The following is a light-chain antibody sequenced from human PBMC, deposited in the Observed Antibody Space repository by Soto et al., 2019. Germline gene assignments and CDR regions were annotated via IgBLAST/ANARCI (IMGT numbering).Light chain of an antibody. J-gene: IGKJ1*01. CDR3: QQSNSITWT. CDR1: QGISTY. Sequence: DIQMTQSPSSLSASVGDRVTITFRASQGISTYLNWYQQKPGKAPKVLIYAASSLQSGVPSRFSGSGSETDFTLTISSLQPEDFATYSCQQSNSITWTFGQGTKVDI. CDR2: AAS. V-gene: IGKV1-39*01.